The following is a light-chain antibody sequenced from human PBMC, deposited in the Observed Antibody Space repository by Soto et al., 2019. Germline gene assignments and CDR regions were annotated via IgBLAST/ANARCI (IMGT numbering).Light chain of an antibody. CDR1: QTVISN. Sequence: DIVLTQSPATLSVSPGEKATLSCRAIQTVISNLAWYQQKPGQAPRLLIYDASTRATGVPVRFSGSGFGTEFTLAIISLQSEDVGIYFCQLDTKWPPGMTFGGGTKVEIK. CDR2: DAS. V-gene: IGKV3-15*01. J-gene: IGKJ4*01. CDR3: QLDTKWPPGMT.